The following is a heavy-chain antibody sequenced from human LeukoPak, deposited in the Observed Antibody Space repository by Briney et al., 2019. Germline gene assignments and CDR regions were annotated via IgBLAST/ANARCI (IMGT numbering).Heavy chain of an antibody. Sequence: ASVKVSCKASGYTFTSYAMTWVRQAPGQGLELMGWINTDTGNPTYAQGFTGRFVCSLDTSVTTTYLQISSLKAVDTAVYYCARGGLYYYDSSGYYDLDYWGQGTLVTVSS. D-gene: IGHD3-22*01. V-gene: IGHV7-4-1*02. J-gene: IGHJ4*02. CDR2: INTDTGNP. CDR3: ARGGLYYYDSSGYYDLDY. CDR1: GYTFTSYA.